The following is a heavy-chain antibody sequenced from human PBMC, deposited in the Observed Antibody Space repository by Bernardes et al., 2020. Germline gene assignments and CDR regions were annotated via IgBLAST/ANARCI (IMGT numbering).Heavy chain of an antibody. V-gene: IGHV3-48*03. Sequence: SLRLSCASSGFTFSYYEMNWVRQAPGKGLEWVSYISSSGGSIYYADSVKGRFTVSRDIAKNSLYLQMNSLRAEDTAVYYCARGGYQLLFFDYWGQGTLVTVSS. CDR3: ARGGYQLLFFDY. J-gene: IGHJ4*02. D-gene: IGHD2-2*01. CDR1: GFTFSYYE. CDR2: ISSSGGSI.